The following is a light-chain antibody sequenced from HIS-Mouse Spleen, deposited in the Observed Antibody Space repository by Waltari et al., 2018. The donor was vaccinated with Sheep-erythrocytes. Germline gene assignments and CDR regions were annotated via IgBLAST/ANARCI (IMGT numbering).Light chain of an antibody. CDR3: CSYAGSYTFWV. V-gene: IGLV2-11*01. CDR2: DVS. CDR1: SSDFGGYNY. Sequence: QSALTQPRSVSGSPGQSVTISCTGTSSDFGGYNYVSCYQQHPGKAPKLMIYDVSKRPSGVPDRFSGSKSGNTASLTISGLQAEDEADYYCCSYAGSYTFWVFGGGTKLTVL. J-gene: IGLJ3*02.